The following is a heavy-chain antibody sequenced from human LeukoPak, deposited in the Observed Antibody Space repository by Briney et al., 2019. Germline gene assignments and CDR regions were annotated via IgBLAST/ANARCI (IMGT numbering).Heavy chain of an antibody. CDR2: IIPIFGTA. CDR1: GGTFSSYA. Sequence: SVKVSCKASGGTFSSYAIGWVRQAPGQGLEWMGGIIPIFGTANYAQKFQGRVTITTDESTSTAYMELSSLRSEDTAVYYCAARDHYYDSSGYYPYYFDYWGQGTLVTVSS. J-gene: IGHJ4*02. CDR3: AARDHYYDSSGYYPYYFDY. V-gene: IGHV1-69*05. D-gene: IGHD3-22*01.